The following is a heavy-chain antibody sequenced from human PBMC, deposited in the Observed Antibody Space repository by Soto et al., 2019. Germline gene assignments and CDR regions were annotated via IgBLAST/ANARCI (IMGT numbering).Heavy chain of an antibody. CDR3: AKDHQLWPVYYFDY. V-gene: IGHV3-23*01. D-gene: IGHD6-19*01. CDR1: GFTFSNYV. Sequence: EVQLLESGGGLVQPGGSLRLSCAASGFTFSNYVMTWVRQAPGKGLEWVSTISGSGGSTYYADSVKGRFTISRDNSKNTLYLQMNSLRAEDTAVYYCAKDHQLWPVYYFDYWGQGTLVTVSS. CDR2: ISGSGGST. J-gene: IGHJ4*02.